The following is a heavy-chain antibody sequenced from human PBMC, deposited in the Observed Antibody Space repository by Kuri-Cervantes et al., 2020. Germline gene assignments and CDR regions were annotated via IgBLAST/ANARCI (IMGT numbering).Heavy chain of an antibody. Sequence: GESLKISCAASGFTFTSYAMSWVRQPPGKGLEWVSAISGSGGSTYYADSVKGRFTISRDNSKNTLYLQMNSLRAEDTAVYYCAKLAPAGDDYWGQGTLVTVSS. CDR1: GFTFTSYA. J-gene: IGHJ4*02. CDR2: ISGSGGST. D-gene: IGHD3-10*01. V-gene: IGHV3-23*01. CDR3: AKLAPAGDDY.